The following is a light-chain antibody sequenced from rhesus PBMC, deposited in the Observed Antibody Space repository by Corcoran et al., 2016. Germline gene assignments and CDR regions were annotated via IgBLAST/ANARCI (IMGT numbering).Light chain of an antibody. CDR1: SLKSFY. V-gene: IGLV3S11*01. CDR3: ASWDNSGNHYI. J-gene: IGLJ1*01. CDR2: GNT. Sequence: SSGLTQEPALSVALGHTVRMTCQGDSLKSFYATWYQQKPGQVPVLVIYGNTNRPSGIPGRFSGSWSGNTGSLTITGAQVADEADYYCASWDNSGNHYIFGAGTRVTVL.